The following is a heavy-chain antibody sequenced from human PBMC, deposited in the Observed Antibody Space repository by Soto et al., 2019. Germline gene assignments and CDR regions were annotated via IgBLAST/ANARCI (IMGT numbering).Heavy chain of an antibody. D-gene: IGHD3-10*01. CDR3: AKDPYGSGSNWFDP. J-gene: IGHJ5*02. CDR1: GFTFSSYG. CDR2: ISYDGSNK. Sequence: SLRLSCAASGFTFSSYGMHWVRQAPGKGLEWVAVISYDGSNKYYADSVKGRFTISRDNSKNTLYLQMNSLRAEDTAVYYCAKDPYGSGSNWFDPWGQGTLVTVSS. V-gene: IGHV3-30*18.